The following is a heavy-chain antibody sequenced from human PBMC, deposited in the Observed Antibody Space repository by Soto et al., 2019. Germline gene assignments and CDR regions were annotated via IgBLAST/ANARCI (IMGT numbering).Heavy chain of an antibody. Sequence: GASVKVSCKALGNTFPYRYLHWVRLAPGQALEWMGWISAYNGNTNYAQKLQGRVTMTTDTSTSTAYMELRSLRSDDTAVYYCARVLSATIFGVVIYYYYYMDVWGKGTTVTVSS. V-gene: IGHV1-18*01. D-gene: IGHD3-3*01. CDR2: ISAYNGNT. CDR1: GNTFPYRY. CDR3: ARVLSATIFGVVIYYYYYMDV. J-gene: IGHJ6*03.